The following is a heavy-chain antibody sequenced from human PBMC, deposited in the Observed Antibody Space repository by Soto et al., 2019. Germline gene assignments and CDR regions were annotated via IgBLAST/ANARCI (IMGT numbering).Heavy chain of an antibody. Sequence: SETLSLTCTVSGGSISSYYWSWIRQPPGKGLEWIGYIYYSGSTNYNPSLKSRVTISVDTSKNQFSLKLSSVTATDTAVYYCASGYCSGGSCYSAFDYWGQGTLVTVSS. CDR3: ASGYCSGGSCYSAFDY. CDR1: GGSISSYY. V-gene: IGHV4-59*01. CDR2: IYYSGST. D-gene: IGHD2-15*01. J-gene: IGHJ4*02.